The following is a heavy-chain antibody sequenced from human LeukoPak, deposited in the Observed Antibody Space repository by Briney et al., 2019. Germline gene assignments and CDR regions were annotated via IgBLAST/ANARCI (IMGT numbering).Heavy chain of an antibody. J-gene: IGHJ1*01. CDR2: LYRDGGT. V-gene: IGHV3-53*01. D-gene: IGHD5-24*01. Sequence: PGGSLRLSCAASGFTVSSNYMSWVRQAPGKGLEYVSVLYRDGGTYSADSVKGRFITSRDNSKNMLYLQMNSLRVEDKAVYYCARDLDDYNDFPPIFQYWGQGTQVIVSS. CDR3: ARDLDDYNDFPPIFQY. CDR1: GFTVSSNY.